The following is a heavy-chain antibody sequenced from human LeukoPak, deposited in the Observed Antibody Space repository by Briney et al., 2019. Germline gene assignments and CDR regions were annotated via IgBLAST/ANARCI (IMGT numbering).Heavy chain of an antibody. CDR3: ARHIISRGYSYGAIDY. J-gene: IGHJ4*02. CDR1: GGSISSSSYY. D-gene: IGHD5-18*01. V-gene: IGHV4-39*01. Sequence: SETLSLTCTVSGGSISSSSYYWGWIRQPPGKGLEWIGSIYYSGSTYYNPSLKSRVNISVDTSKDQFFLKLSSVTAPDTAVYYCARHIISRGYSYGAIDYWGQGTLVTVSS. CDR2: IYYSGST.